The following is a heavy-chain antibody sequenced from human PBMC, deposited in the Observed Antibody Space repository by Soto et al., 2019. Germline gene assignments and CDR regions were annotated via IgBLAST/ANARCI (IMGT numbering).Heavy chain of an antibody. CDR1: GFTFSSYA. J-gene: IGHJ4*02. D-gene: IGHD6-6*01. CDR2: ISYDGSNK. V-gene: IGHV3-30-3*01. Sequence: PGGSLRLSCAASGFTFSSYAMHWVRQAPGKGLEWVAVISYDGSNKNHADSVKGRFTISRDNSKNTLYLQMNSLRAEDTAVYYCATAFEEYSSSSQWIFDYWGQGTLVTVSS. CDR3: ATAFEEYSSSSQWIFDY.